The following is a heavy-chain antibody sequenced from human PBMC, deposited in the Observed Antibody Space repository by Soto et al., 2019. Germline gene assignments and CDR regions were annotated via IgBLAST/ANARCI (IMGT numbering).Heavy chain of an antibody. CDR2: IIPIFGAA. D-gene: IGHD3-22*01. CDR1: GGTFSSYA. J-gene: IGHJ4*02. V-gene: IGHV1-69*13. CDR3: ASGSYDSSGYYYHYFDY. Sequence: SVKVSCTASGGTFSSYAISWVRQAPGQGLERMGGIIPIFGAANYAQKFQGRVTITADESTSTAYMELSSLRSEDTAVYYCASGSYDSSGYYYHYFDYWGQGTLVTVSS.